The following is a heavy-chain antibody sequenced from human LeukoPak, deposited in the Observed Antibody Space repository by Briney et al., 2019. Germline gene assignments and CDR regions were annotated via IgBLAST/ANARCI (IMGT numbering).Heavy chain of an antibody. Sequence: SETLSLTCAVYGGSFSGYYWSWIRQPPGKGLEWIGEINHNGSTNYNPSLKSRVTISVDTSKNQFSLKLSSVTAADTAVYYCARAIIVGATNGFDYWGQGTLVTVSS. D-gene: IGHD1-26*01. CDR3: ARAIIVGATNGFDY. V-gene: IGHV4-34*01. CDR1: GGSFSGYY. J-gene: IGHJ4*02. CDR2: INHNGST.